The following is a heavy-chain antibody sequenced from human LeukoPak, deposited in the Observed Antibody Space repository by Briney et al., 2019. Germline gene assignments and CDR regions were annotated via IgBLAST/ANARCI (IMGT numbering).Heavy chain of an antibody. Sequence: PSQTLSLTCAVSGGSISSGGYTWSWIRQPPGKGLEWIGDIYHSGSTYYNPSLKSRVTISVDRSKNQFSLKLSSVTAADTAVYYCARGVVPAATAEYYFDYWGQGTLVTVSS. CDR2: IYHSGST. J-gene: IGHJ4*02. CDR3: ARGVVPAATAEYYFDY. V-gene: IGHV4-30-2*01. D-gene: IGHD2-2*01. CDR1: GGSISSGGYT.